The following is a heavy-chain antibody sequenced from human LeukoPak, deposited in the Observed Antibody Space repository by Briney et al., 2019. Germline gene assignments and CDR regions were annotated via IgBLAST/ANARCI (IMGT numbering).Heavy chain of an antibody. CDR2: INPSGGST. J-gene: IGHJ4*02. V-gene: IGHV1-46*01. Sequence: ASVKVSCKASGYTFTSCYMHWVRQAPGQGLEWMGIINPSGGSTSYAQKFQGRVTMTRDTSTSTVYMELSSLRSEDTAVYYCARDNCSGGSCYSPDYWGQGTLVTVSS. CDR3: ARDNCSGGSCYSPDY. D-gene: IGHD2-15*01. CDR1: GYTFTSCY.